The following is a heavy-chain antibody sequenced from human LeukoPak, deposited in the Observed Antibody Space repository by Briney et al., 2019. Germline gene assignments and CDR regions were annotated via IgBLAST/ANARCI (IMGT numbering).Heavy chain of an antibody. CDR2: IYPGDSDT. J-gene: IGHJ3*02. Sequence: GESLKISCKGSGYSFTSYWIGWVRQMPGKGLEWMGIIYPGDSDTRYSPSFQGQVTISADKSISTAYLQWSSLKASDTAMYYCARPYCGGDCLYDAFDIWGQGTMVTVSS. CDR1: GYSFTSYW. CDR3: ARPYCGGDCLYDAFDI. D-gene: IGHD2-21*02. V-gene: IGHV5-51*01.